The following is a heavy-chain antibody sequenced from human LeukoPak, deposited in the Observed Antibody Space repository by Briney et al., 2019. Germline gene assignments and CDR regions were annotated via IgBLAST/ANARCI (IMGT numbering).Heavy chain of an antibody. D-gene: IGHD3-3*01. CDR1: GYTFTGYY. V-gene: IGHV1-2*02. J-gene: IGHJ4*02. Sequence: ASVKVSCKASGYTFTGYYMHWVRQAPGQGLEWMGWINPNSGGTNYAQKFQGRVTMTRDTSISTAYMELSRLRSDDTAVYYCARASRGYDFWSGPLAYWGQGTLVTVSS. CDR2: INPNSGGT. CDR3: ARASRGYDFWSGPLAY.